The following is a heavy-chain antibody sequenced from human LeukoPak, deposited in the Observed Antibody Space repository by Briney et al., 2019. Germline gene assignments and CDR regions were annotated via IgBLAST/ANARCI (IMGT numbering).Heavy chain of an antibody. CDR2: ISYDGSNK. CDR1: GFTFSSYG. Sequence: GGSLRLSCAASGFTFSSYGMHWVRQAPGKGLEWVAVISYDGSNKYYADSVKGRFTISRDNSKNTLYLQMNSLRAEDTAVYYCAKAFFSTMVRVPGFDYWGQGTLVTVSS. D-gene: IGHD3-10*01. J-gene: IGHJ4*02. V-gene: IGHV3-30*18. CDR3: AKAFFSTMVRVPGFDY.